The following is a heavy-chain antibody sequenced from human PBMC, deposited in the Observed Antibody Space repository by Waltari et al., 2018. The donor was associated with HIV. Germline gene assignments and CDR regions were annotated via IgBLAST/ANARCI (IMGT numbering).Heavy chain of an antibody. D-gene: IGHD6-19*01. V-gene: IGHV3-30*02. CDR3: AKDREWLVREDYFDY. Sequence: QVQLVESGGGVVQPGGSLRLSCAASGFTFSSYGMHWVRQAPGKGLEWVAFIRYDGSNKYYADSVKGRFTISRDNSKNTLYLQMNSLRAEDTAVYYCAKDREWLVREDYFDYWGQGTLVTVSS. CDR2: IRYDGSNK. J-gene: IGHJ4*02. CDR1: GFTFSSYG.